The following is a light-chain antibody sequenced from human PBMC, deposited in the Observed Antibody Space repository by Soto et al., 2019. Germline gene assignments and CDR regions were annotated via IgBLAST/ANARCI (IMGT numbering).Light chain of an antibody. CDR3: QQRSNWPYT. CDR1: QSVTSY. Sequence: EIVLTQSPATLSLSPGERATLSCRASQSVTSYLDWYQQKPGQAPRLLIYDASNRATGIPARFTGSGSGADFTLTISSLAPEDFAVYYCQQRSNWPYTFGQGTKLESK. CDR2: DAS. J-gene: IGKJ2*01. V-gene: IGKV3-11*01.